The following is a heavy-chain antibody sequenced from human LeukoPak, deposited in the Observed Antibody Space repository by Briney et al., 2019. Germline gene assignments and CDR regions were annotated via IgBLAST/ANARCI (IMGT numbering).Heavy chain of an antibody. V-gene: IGHV3-23*01. CDR1: GLTFSSYA. Sequence: GGSLRLSCAASGLTFSSYAMSWVRQAPGKGLEWVSAISGSGGSTYYADSVKGRFTISRDNSKNTLYLQMNSLRAEDTAVYYCAKDSYSSGWYSTFFDYWGQGTLVTVSS. D-gene: IGHD6-19*01. J-gene: IGHJ4*02. CDR3: AKDSYSSGWYSTFFDY. CDR2: ISGSGGST.